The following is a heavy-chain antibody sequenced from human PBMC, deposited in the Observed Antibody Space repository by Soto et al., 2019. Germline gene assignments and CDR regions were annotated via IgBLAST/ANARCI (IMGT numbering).Heavy chain of an antibody. CDR1: GYTFTGYY. CDR3: ARDNGGYDYYFDS. D-gene: IGHD5-12*01. J-gene: IGHJ4*02. V-gene: IGHV1-2*02. Sequence: VASVKVSCKASGYTFTGYYMHWVRQAPGQGLEWMGWINPNSGGTNYAQKFQGRVTMTRDTSISTAYMELSRLRSDDTDVYYWARDNGGYDYYFDSWGQGTLVTVSS. CDR2: INPNSGGT.